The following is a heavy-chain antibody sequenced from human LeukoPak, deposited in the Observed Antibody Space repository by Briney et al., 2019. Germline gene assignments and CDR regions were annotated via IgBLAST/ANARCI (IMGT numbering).Heavy chain of an antibody. J-gene: IGHJ4*02. Sequence: PGGSLRLSCAASRFTFSSSAMSWVRQAPGKGLEWVSTISDSGGSTYYADYVKGRFTISRDNSKSTLYLQANSLRAEDTAVYYCAKSHSEAQRGYFDYWGQGTLVTVSS. CDR1: RFTFSSSA. V-gene: IGHV3-23*01. CDR2: ISDSGGST. D-gene: IGHD3-10*01. CDR3: AKSHSEAQRGYFDY.